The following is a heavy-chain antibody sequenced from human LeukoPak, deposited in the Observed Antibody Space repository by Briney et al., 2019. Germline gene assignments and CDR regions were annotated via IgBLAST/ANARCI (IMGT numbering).Heavy chain of an antibody. J-gene: IGHJ4*02. CDR1: RFTFSDYY. CDR2: IGTSGTTI. Sequence: PGGSLRLSCAASRFTFSDYYMSWIRQAPGKGLEWVSYIGTSGTTIYYADSVKGRFTISRDNSKNTVSLQMSSLRVEDTAVYYCANFKGKDGIKDHFDYWGQGTLVTVSS. CDR3: ANFKGKDGIKDHFDY. V-gene: IGHV3-11*01. D-gene: IGHD5-24*01.